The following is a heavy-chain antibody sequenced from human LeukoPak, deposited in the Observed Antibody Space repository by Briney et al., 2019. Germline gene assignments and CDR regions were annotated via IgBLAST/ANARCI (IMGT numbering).Heavy chain of an antibody. D-gene: IGHD3-10*01. J-gene: IGHJ4*02. V-gene: IGHV1-46*01. CDR3: AKPNTVRGVMAADY. CDR2: INPSGGST. CDR1: GYTFTSYY. Sequence: VASVKVSCKSSGYTFTSYYMYWVRQAPGQGLEWMGIINPSGGSTSYAQKFQGRVTMTRDTSTSTAYLELRSLRSDDTALYYCAKPNTVRGVMAADYWGQGTLVTVSS.